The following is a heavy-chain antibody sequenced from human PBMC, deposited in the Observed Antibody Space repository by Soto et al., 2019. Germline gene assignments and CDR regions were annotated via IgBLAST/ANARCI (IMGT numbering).Heavy chain of an antibody. CDR2: IWYDGSNK. D-gene: IGHD3-10*01. J-gene: IGHJ4*02. CDR1: GFTFSSYG. V-gene: IGHV3-30*02. Sequence: GGSLRLSCAASGFTFSSYGMHWVRQAPGKGLEWVAVIWYDGSNKYYADSVKGRFTISRDNSKNTLYLQMNSLRAEDTAVYYCAKGSRGSRAYYFDYWGQGTLVTVSS. CDR3: AKGSRGSRAYYFDY.